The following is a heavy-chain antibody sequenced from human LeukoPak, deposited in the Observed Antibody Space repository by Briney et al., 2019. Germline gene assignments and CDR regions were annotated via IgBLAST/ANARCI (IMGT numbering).Heavy chain of an antibody. V-gene: IGHV4-31*03. CDR1: GGSISSGGYY. D-gene: IGHD6-6*01. CDR3: ARGGGAARRPFDI. Sequence: SETLSLTCTVSGGSISSGGYYWSWIRQHPGKGLEWIGYIYYSGSTYYNPSLKSRVTISVDTSKNQFSLKLSSVTAADTAVYYCARGGGAARRPFDIWGQGTMVTVSS. J-gene: IGHJ3*02. CDR2: IYYSGST.